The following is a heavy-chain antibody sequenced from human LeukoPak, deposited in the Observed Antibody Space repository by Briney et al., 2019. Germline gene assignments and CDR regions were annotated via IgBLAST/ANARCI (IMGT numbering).Heavy chain of an antibody. CDR1: GGSISSSSYY. D-gene: IGHD4-23*01. V-gene: IGHV4-39*07. CDR3: ARELDGGNSPGLIYYYYYYYMDV. J-gene: IGHJ6*03. Sequence: PSETLSLTCTVSGGSISSSSYYWGWIRQPPGKGLEWIGSIYYSGSTYYNPSLESRVTISVDTSKNQFSLKLSSVTAADTAVYYCARELDGGNSPGLIYYYYYYYMDVWGKGTTVTVSS. CDR2: IYYSGST.